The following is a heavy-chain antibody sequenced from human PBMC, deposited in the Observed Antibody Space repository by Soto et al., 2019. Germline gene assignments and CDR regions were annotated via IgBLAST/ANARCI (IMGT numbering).Heavy chain of an antibody. CDR1: GFTFSHYP. J-gene: IGHJ4*02. V-gene: IGHV3-48*02. Sequence: GGSLRLSCAASGFTFSHYPINWVRQAPGKGLEWISNIRDSTPDVYYADSVKGRFTVSRDNARNSLYLQMNSLRDEDTAVYYCARDSNWSSDYWGQGTLVTVSS. CDR3: ARDSNWSSDY. D-gene: IGHD1-1*01. CDR2: IRDSTPDV.